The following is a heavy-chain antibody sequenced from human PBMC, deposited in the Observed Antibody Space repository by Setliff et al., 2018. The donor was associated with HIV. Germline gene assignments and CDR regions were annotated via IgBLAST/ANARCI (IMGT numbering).Heavy chain of an antibody. D-gene: IGHD6-13*01. V-gene: IGHV1-24*01. J-gene: IGHJ2*01. CDR3: ATVRDKGAAAGTAYDWYFDL. CDR1: GYTLTELS. CDR2: FDPEDGET. Sequence: ASVKVSCKVSGYTLTELSVHWVRQAPGKGLEWMGGFDPEDGETIYAQKFQGRVTMTEDTSTDTAYMDLSSLKSEDTAVYYCATVRDKGAAAGTAYDWYFDLWGRGTLVTVSS.